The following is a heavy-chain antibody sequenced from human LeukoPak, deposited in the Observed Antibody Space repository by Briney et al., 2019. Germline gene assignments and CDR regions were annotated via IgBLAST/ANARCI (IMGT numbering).Heavy chain of an antibody. D-gene: IGHD3-22*01. CDR2: IIPIFGTA. J-gene: IGHJ4*02. CDR1: GGTFSSYA. V-gene: IGHV1-69*06. CDR3: ASSYDSSGRCDY. Sequence: GSSVKVSCKASGGTFSSYAISWVRQAPGQGLEWMGGIIPIFGTANYAQKFQGRVTITADKSTSTAYMELSSLRSEDTAVYYCASSYDSSGRCDYWGQGTLVTVSS.